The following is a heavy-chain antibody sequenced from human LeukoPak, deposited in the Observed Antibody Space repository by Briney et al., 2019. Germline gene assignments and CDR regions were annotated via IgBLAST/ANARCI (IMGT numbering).Heavy chain of an antibody. D-gene: IGHD2-15*01. CDR1: GYTFTSYG. CDR2: ISAYNGNT. CDR3: ARDRCSGGSCYFANWFDP. Sequence: SASVKASCKGSGYTFTSYGISWVRQAPGQGLEWMGWISAYNGNTNYAQKLQGRVTMTTDTSTSTAYMELRSLRSDDTAVYYCARDRCSGGSCYFANWFDPWGQGTLVTVSS. V-gene: IGHV1-18*01. J-gene: IGHJ5*02.